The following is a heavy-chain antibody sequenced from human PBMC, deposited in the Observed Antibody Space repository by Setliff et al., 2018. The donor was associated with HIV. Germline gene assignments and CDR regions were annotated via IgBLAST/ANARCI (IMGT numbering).Heavy chain of an antibody. Sequence: SETLSLTCRVSGMSVSGYYWSWIRQSPGKGLEWIGYIYHTGTTSYNPSLKSRVTIQIDRSNNHFSLNLRSAATADTAVYFCARDHELGAFDLWGQGTMVTVSS. CDR1: GMSVSGYY. J-gene: IGHJ3*01. V-gene: IGHV4-59*02. D-gene: IGHD1-26*01. CDR2: IYHTGTT. CDR3: ARDHELGAFDL.